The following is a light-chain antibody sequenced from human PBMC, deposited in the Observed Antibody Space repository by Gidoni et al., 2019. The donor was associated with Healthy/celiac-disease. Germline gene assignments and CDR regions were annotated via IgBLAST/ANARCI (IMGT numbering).Light chain of an antibody. J-gene: IGKJ2*01. CDR1: QSISSW. CDR3: QQYNRRYT. Sequence: DIQMTQPPSTLSASVGDRVTIRGRASQSISSWLAWYQQNPGKAPKLLIYKASSLESAVPLRCSGCGSGSAFTLTILRPQPDDFATYYCQQYNRRYTFGQGTKLEIK. V-gene: IGKV1-5*03. CDR2: KAS.